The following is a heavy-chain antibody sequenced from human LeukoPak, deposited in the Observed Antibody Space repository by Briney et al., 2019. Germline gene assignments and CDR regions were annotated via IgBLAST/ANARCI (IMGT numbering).Heavy chain of an antibody. J-gene: IGHJ4*02. V-gene: IGHV3-23*01. Sequence: GGSLRLSCAASGFTFSSYAMSWVRQAPGKGLEWVSGISGSGASTYYADSVKGRFTISRENSKNTLYLQMNSLRAEDTAVYYCAKAKEYSSSSGYFDYWGQGTLVIVSS. D-gene: IGHD6-6*01. CDR3: AKAKEYSSSSGYFDY. CDR1: GFTFSSYA. CDR2: ISGSGAST.